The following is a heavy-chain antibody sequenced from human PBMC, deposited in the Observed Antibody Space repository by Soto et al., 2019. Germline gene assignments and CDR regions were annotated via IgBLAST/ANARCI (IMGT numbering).Heavy chain of an antibody. J-gene: IGHJ4*02. CDR3: ARGTDIVVVPAGKYFDY. V-gene: IGHV4-34*01. D-gene: IGHD2-2*01. Sequence: SETLSLTCAVYGGSFSGYYWSWIRQPPGKGLEWIGEINHSGSTNYNPSLKSRVTISVDTSKNQFSLKLSSVTAADTAVYYCARGTDIVVVPAGKYFDYWGQGTLVTVSS. CDR2: INHSGST. CDR1: GGSFSGYY.